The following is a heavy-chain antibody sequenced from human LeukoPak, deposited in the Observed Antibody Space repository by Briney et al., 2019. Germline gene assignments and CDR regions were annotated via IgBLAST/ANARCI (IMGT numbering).Heavy chain of an antibody. CDR2: IYYSGST. D-gene: IGHD4-23*01. V-gene: IGHV4-59*01. Sequence: PSETLSLTCTVSGGSISSYYWSWIRQPPGKGLEWIGYIYYSGSTNYNPSLKSRVAISVDTSNNHFSLKLSSVTAADTAVCYCARGGTTVVTRHWYFDLWGRGTLVTVSS. CDR1: GGSISSYY. J-gene: IGHJ2*01. CDR3: ARGGTTVVTRHWYFDL.